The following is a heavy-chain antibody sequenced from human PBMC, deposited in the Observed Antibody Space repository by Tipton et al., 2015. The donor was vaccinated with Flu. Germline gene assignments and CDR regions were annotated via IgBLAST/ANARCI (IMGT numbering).Heavy chain of an antibody. J-gene: IGHJ5*02. CDR3: VTSGGKYRPFDP. Sequence: GSLRLSCAASGLGFSSIGMHWVRQAPGKRLEWVSFIQFDGSKQDYEESVKGRLTVSRDNSKNTLYLQMSRPKPEDTAVYFCVTSGGKYRPFDPWGQGTLVTVSS. CDR1: GLGFSSIG. D-gene: IGHD2-2*01. CDR2: IQFDGSKQ. V-gene: IGHV3-30*02.